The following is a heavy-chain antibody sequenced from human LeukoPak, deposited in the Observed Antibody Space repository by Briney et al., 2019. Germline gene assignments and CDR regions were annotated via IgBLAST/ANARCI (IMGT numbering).Heavy chain of an antibody. V-gene: IGHV3-30*18. CDR1: GFTFSSYG. CDR3: AKDNWVAHPSCGGDCYYDY. J-gene: IGHJ4*02. D-gene: IGHD2-21*02. Sequence: GSLRLSCAASGFTFSSYGMHWVRQAPGKGLEWVAVISYDGSNKYYADSVKGRFTISRDNSKNTLYLQMNSLRAEDTAVYYCAKDNWVAHPSCGGDCYYDYWGQGALVTVSS. CDR2: ISYDGSNK.